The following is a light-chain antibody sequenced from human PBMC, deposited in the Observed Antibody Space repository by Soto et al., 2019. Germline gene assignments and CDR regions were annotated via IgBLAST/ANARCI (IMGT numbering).Light chain of an antibody. J-gene: IGKJ4*01. CDR1: QSVGSY. V-gene: IGKV3-11*01. Sequence: EIVLTQSPGTLSLSPGERATLSCTASQSVGSYLAWYQQKPGQAPRLLIYDASNRATGIPARFSGSGSGTDFTLTISSLEPEDFAVYYCQQRSNWPPLTFGGGTKVDIK. CDR2: DAS. CDR3: QQRSNWPPLT.